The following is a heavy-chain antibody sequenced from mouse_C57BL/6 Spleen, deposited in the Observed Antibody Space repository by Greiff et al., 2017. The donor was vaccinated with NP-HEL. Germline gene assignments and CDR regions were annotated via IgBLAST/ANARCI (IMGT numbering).Heavy chain of an antibody. D-gene: IGHD4-1*01. CDR1: GYTFTDYT. J-gene: IGHJ2*01. CDR2: INPNNGGT. Sequence: EVKVVESGPELVKPGASVKMSCKASGYTFTDYTMHWVKQSPGKSLEWIGYINPNNGGTSYNQKFKGKATLTVNKSSSTAYMELRSLTSEDSAVYYCAANWDEDFDDRGQGTTLTVSS. V-gene: IGHV1-22*01. CDR3: AANWDEDFDD.